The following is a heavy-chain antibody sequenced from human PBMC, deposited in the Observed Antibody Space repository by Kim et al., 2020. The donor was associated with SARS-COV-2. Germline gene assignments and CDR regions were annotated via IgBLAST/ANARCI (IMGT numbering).Heavy chain of an antibody. Sequence: ASVKVSCKASGYTFTSYGISWVRQAPGQGLEWMGWISAYNGNTNYAQKLQGRVTMTTDTSTSTAYMELRSLRSDDTAVYYCARDGSYSSGWFRPQYNWFDPWGQGTLVTVSS. D-gene: IGHD6-19*01. CDR1: GYTFTSYG. CDR3: ARDGSYSSGWFRPQYNWFDP. J-gene: IGHJ5*02. CDR2: ISAYNGNT. V-gene: IGHV1-18*01.